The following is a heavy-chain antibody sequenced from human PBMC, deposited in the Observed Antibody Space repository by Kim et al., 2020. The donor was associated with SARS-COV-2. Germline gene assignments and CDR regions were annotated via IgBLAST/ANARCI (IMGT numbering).Heavy chain of an antibody. V-gene: IGHV1-2*02. D-gene: IGHD3-3*01. Sequence: ASVKVSCKASGYTFTGYYMHWVRQAPGQGLEWMGWINPNSGGTNYAQKFQGRVTMTRDTSISTAYMELSRLRSDDTAVYYCARDRDITIFGVVINWFDPWGQGTLVTVSS. CDR1: GYTFTGYY. CDR2: INPNSGGT. J-gene: IGHJ5*02. CDR3: ARDRDITIFGVVINWFDP.